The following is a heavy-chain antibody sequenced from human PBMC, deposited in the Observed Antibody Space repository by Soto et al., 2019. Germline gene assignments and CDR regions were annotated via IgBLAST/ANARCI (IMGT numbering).Heavy chain of an antibody. CDR3: ARGLLWFGELLSAHYYYYGMDV. CDR1: GGTLSSSA. V-gene: IGHV1-69*13. D-gene: IGHD3-10*01. J-gene: IGHJ6*02. Sequence: SVKVSCKASGGTLSSSAITWVRQAPGQGLEWMGGIIPIIGTANYAQKFRGRVTITAGESTSTGYMEMSSLRSEDTAVYYCARGLLWFGELLSAHYYYYGMDVWGQGTTVTVSS. CDR2: IIPIIGTA.